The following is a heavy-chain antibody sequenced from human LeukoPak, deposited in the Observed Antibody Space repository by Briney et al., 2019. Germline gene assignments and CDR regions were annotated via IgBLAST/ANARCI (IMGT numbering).Heavy chain of an antibody. Sequence: PGGALRLSCAASGFTFSRHGMHWVRQAPGKGLEGVAVIGDTGRAKYYADSVEGRFTASRDNFKNTLYQEMNSLRYDDTALYYCAREAAWGNWYFDHWGRGTLVTDSS. D-gene: IGHD3-16*01. CDR1: GFTFSRHG. CDR3: AREAAWGNWYFDH. V-gene: IGHV3-33*08. CDR2: IGDTGRAK. J-gene: IGHJ2*01.